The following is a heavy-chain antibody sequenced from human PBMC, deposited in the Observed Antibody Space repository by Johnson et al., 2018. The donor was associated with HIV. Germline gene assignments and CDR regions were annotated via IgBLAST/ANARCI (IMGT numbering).Heavy chain of an antibody. D-gene: IGHD4-23*01. V-gene: IGHV3-30*04. CDR3: AKESETYGGNIGFEHPFDI. Sequence: QVQLVESGGGLVKPGGSLRLSCAASGFTFSSYAMHWVRQAPGKGLEWVAVISYDGSNKYYADSVKGRFTISRDNSKNTLYLQMNSLRAEDTAVYYCAKESETYGGNIGFEHPFDIWGHGTLVTVSS. CDR1: GFTFSSYA. J-gene: IGHJ3*02. CDR2: ISYDGSNK.